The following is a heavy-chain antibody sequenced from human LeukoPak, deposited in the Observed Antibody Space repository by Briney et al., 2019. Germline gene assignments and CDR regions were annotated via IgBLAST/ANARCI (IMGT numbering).Heavy chain of an antibody. V-gene: IGHV3-9*01. CDR3: AKDFAVDSSGPFDY. D-gene: IGHD3-22*01. Sequence: GGSLRLSCAASGFTFDDYAMHWVRQAPGKGLEWVSGISWNSGSIGYADSVKGRFTTSRDNAKNSLYLQMNSLRAEDTALYYCAKDFAVDSSGPFDYWGQGTLVTVSS. J-gene: IGHJ4*02. CDR1: GFTFDDYA. CDR2: ISWNSGSI.